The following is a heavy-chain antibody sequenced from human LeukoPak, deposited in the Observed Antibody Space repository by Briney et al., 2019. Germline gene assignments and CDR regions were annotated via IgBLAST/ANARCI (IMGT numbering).Heavy chain of an antibody. V-gene: IGHV5-51*01. CDR3: ARLGITGTTLYYFDY. D-gene: IGHD1-20*01. CDR1: GYSFTNYW. J-gene: IGHJ4*02. CDR2: IYPGDSDT. Sequence: GESLRISCKGSGYSFTNYWIGWVRQMPGKGLEWMGIIYPGDSDTRYSPSFQGQVTISADKSISAAYLQWSSLKASDTAMYYCARLGITGTTLYYFDYWGQGTLVTVSS.